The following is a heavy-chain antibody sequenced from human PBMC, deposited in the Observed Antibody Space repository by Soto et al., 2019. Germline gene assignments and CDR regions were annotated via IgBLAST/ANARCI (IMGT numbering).Heavy chain of an antibody. Sequence: ASVKVSCKASGYTFTGYYMHWVLQAPGQGLEWMGWINPNSGGTNYAQKFQGRVTMTRDTSISTAYMELSRLRSDDTAVYYCARVQYSSRKDLQYWGQGTLVTVSS. CDR1: GYTFTGYY. V-gene: IGHV1-2*02. D-gene: IGHD6-13*01. J-gene: IGHJ4*02. CDR2: INPNSGGT. CDR3: ARVQYSSRKDLQY.